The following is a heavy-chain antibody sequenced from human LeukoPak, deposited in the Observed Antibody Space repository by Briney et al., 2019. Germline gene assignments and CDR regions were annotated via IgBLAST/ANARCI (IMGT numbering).Heavy chain of an antibody. CDR1: GFTFSSYS. Sequence: PGGSLRLSCAASGFTFSSYSMNWVRQAPGKGLEWVSSISSSSSYIYYADSVKGRFTISRDNSKNTLYLQMNSLRAEDTAVYYCARESRREGYNPAYYYYYYMDVWGKGTTVTVSS. V-gene: IGHV3-21*01. D-gene: IGHD5-24*01. J-gene: IGHJ6*03. CDR2: ISSSSSYI. CDR3: ARESRREGYNPAYYYYYYMDV.